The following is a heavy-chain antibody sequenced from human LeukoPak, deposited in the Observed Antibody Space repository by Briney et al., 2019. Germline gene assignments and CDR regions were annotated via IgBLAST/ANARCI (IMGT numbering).Heavy chain of an antibody. Sequence: ASVKVSCKASGYTFTVYYMHWVRQAPGQGLEWMGWINPNSGGTNYAQKFQGRVTMTRDASISTAYMELSRLRSDDTAVYYCARGDIVVVPAGYNWFDPWGQGTLVTVSS. CDR2: INPNSGGT. J-gene: IGHJ5*02. CDR1: GYTFTVYY. CDR3: ARGDIVVVPAGYNWFDP. D-gene: IGHD2-2*01. V-gene: IGHV1-2*02.